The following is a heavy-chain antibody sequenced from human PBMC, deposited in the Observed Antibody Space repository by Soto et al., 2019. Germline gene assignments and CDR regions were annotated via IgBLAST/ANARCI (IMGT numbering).Heavy chain of an antibody. J-gene: IGHJ4*02. V-gene: IGHV3-21*01. CDR2: ISNSSSYI. D-gene: IGHD2-2*01. CDR1: GFTFSSYS. CDR3: ARGRQLLDYFDQ. Sequence: EVHLVESGGGLVKPGGSLRLSCAASGFTFSSYSMKWVRQAPGEGLEWVSSISNSSSYIHYADSVKGRFTISRDNAKKSLYLQMNSLRAEDTAVYYCARGRQLLDYFDQWGQGTLVTVSS.